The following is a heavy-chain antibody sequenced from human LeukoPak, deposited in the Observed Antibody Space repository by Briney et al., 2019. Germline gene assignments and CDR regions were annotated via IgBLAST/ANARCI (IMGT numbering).Heavy chain of an antibody. CDR3: ASRGVNSGSYYDYFDY. D-gene: IGHD1-26*01. CDR1: GGTFSSYA. V-gene: IGHV1-69*04. J-gene: IGHJ4*02. CDR2: IIPILGIA. Sequence: SVKVSCKASGGTFSSYAISWVRQAPGQGLEWMGRIIPILGIANYAQKFQGRVTITADKSTSTAYMELSSLRSEDTAVYYCASRGVNSGSYYDYFDYWGQGTLVTVSS.